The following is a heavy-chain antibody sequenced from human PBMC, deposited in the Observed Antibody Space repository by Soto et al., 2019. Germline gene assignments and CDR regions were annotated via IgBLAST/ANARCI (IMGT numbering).Heavy chain of an antibody. J-gene: IGHJ4*02. D-gene: IGHD5-18*01. CDR2: ISYDGGLQ. CDR1: GFTFTSYG. Sequence: QAHLVESGGGVVQPGRSLRLSCAAPGFTFTSYGMHWVRQAPGTRLEWVAVISYDGGLQHYADSVKGRFTISRDNSQNMLLLQMNSLRAEDTAVYYCVSDRGYGHASVPYSWGQGTLVSVSS. V-gene: IGHV3-30*03. CDR3: VSDRGYGHASVPYS.